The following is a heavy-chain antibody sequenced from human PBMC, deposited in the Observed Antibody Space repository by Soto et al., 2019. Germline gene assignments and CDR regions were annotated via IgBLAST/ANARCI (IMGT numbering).Heavy chain of an antibody. CDR3: ARGSLNYYDSSGLDY. Sequence: QVQLVESGGGVVQPGRSLRLSCAASGFTFSSYAMHWVRQAPGKGLEWVAVITYDGSNKYYADSVKGRFTISRDNSKNTLYLQMNSLRAEDTAVYYCARGSLNYYDSSGLDYWGQGTLVTVSS. J-gene: IGHJ4*02. CDR1: GFTFSSYA. CDR2: ITYDGSNK. V-gene: IGHV3-30-3*01. D-gene: IGHD3-22*01.